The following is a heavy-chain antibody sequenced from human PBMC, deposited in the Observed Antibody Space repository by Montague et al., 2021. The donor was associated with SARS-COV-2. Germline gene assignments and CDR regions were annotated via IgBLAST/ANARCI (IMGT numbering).Heavy chain of an antibody. D-gene: IGHD3-10*01. V-gene: IGHV4-59*11. CDR3: ARAVSVRRAVNWFDP. CDR1: GGSMSDHY. Sequence: SETLSLTCTVSGGSMSDHYWAWIRQPPGKGLEWLAYIYYSGGINSNASLKSRVSMSVDTSKNQFSLKLTSVTAAGTAVYHCARAVSVRRAVNWFDPWGQGTLVTVSS. J-gene: IGHJ5*02. CDR2: IYYSGGI.